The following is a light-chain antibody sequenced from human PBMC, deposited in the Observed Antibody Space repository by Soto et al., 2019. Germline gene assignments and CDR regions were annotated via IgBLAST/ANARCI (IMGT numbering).Light chain of an antibody. Sequence: QSVLTQPASVSGSPGQSITISCTGTSSDVGTYNYVSWYQQHPGKAPKLMIYEVSNRPSGVSNRISGSKFGNTASLTISGLQAEDEADYYCSSYTSSSTVVFGGGTRSPS. J-gene: IGLJ2*01. V-gene: IGLV2-14*01. CDR1: SSDVGTYNY. CDR2: EVS. CDR3: SSYTSSSTVV.